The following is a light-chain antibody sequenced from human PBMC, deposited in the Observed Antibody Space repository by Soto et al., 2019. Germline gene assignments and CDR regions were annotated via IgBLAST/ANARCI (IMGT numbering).Light chain of an antibody. V-gene: IGLV2-14*01. CDR2: EVS. Sequence: QSALTQPASVSGSPGQSITISCTGTSSDVGGYGYVSWYQQHPGKAPKLMIYEVSNRPSGVSNRFSGSKSGNTASLTISGLQAEDEADYYCSSYTSSSTAIVFGTGTKVTVL. J-gene: IGLJ1*01. CDR1: SSDVGGYGY. CDR3: SSYTSSSTAIV.